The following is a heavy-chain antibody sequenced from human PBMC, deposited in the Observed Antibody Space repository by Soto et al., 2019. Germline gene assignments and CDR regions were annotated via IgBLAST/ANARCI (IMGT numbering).Heavy chain of an antibody. J-gene: IGHJ4*02. V-gene: IGHV4-59*01. CDR3: AQTTGWPGFDY. CDR2: IYNGGTT. Sequence: QVRLQESSTGLVRPSETMSLTCSASGVSISNDYWNWIRQPPGKGLEWIGHIYNGGTTNYNPSLKSRVIISVDMSKNQLFLKLSSVTAAETAVYYWAQTTGWPGFDYWGQGALVIVSS. CDR1: GVSISNDY. D-gene: IGHD6-19*01.